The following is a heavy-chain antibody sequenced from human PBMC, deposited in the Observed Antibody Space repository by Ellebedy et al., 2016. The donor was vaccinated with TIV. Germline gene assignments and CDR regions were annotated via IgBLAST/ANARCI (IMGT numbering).Heavy chain of an antibody. V-gene: IGHV3-53*01. J-gene: IGHJ6*02. CDR1: GFTVSSNY. CDR2: IYSGGST. Sequence: GESLKISCEASGFTVSSNYINWVRQAPGKGLDWVSVIYSGGSTFYADSVKGRFTVSRDDSKNTLYLQMNSLRAEDTAVYYCGRGSTGNYYAMDVWGQGTTVTVSS. D-gene: IGHD1-1*01. CDR3: GRGSTGNYYAMDV.